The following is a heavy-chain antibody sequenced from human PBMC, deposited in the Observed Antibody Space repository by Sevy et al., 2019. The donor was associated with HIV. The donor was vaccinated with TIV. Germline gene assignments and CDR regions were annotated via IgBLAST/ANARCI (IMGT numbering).Heavy chain of an antibody. CDR2: IHYTGST. CDR3: ARDEGDYGDKSYYYGMDV. D-gene: IGHD4-17*01. V-gene: IGHV4-30-4*01. J-gene: IGHJ6*02. Sequence: SETLSLTCSVSGGSIISGDYYLRWVRQPPGRGLEWIGYIHYTGSTDYNPSLESRVTISVDTSRNQFSLKLTSVTAADTAVYYCARDEGDYGDKSYYYGMDVWGRGTTVTVSS. CDR1: GGSIISGDYY.